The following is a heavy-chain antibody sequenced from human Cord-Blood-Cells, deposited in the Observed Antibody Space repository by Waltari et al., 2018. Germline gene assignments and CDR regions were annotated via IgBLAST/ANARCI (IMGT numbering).Heavy chain of an antibody. V-gene: IGHV4-30-2*01. CDR1: GGSIGSGGYS. J-gene: IGHJ4*02. CDR3: ARVVISSSWFDY. CDR2: IYHSGST. Sequence: QLQLQESGSGLVKPSQTLSLTCAVSGGSIGSGGYSWSWIRQPPGKGLEWIGYIYHSGSTYYNPSLKSRVTISVDRPKNQFSLKLSSVTAADTAVYYCARVVISSSWFDYWGQGTLVTVSS. D-gene: IGHD6-13*01.